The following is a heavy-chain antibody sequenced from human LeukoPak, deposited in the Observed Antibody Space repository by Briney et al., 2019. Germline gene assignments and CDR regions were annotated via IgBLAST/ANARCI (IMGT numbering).Heavy chain of an antibody. V-gene: IGHV1-69*05. J-gene: IGHJ4*02. D-gene: IGHD2-15*01. CDR3: ARDGCSSTGTRSGGSCFDLY. CDR1: GGTFSSYA. Sequence: SVKVSCKASGGTFSSYAISWVRQAPGQGLEWMGRIIPIFGTANYAQKFQGRVTITTDESTSTAYMELSSLRSEDTAVYYCARDGCSSTGTRSGGSCFDLYWGQGTLATVSS. CDR2: IIPIFGTA.